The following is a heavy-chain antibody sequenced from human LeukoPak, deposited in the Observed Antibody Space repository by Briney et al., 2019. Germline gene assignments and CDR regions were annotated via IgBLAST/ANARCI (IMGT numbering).Heavy chain of an antibody. D-gene: IGHD6-19*01. CDR1: GFTFSSYG. J-gene: IGHJ4*02. Sequence: GGSLRLSCAASGFTFSSYGMHWVRQAPGKGLEWVAVIWYDGSNKYYADSVKGRFTISRDNSKNTLYLQLNSLRAEDTAVYYCARGLAVAGTHFDHWGQGTLVTVSS. CDR3: ARGLAVAGTHFDH. CDR2: IWYDGSNK. V-gene: IGHV3-33*01.